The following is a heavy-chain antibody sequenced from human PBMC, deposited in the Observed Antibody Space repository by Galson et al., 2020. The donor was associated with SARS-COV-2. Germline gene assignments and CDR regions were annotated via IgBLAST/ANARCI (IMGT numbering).Heavy chain of an antibody. J-gene: IGHJ4*02. D-gene: IGHD2-15*01. CDR1: GFTVRNNY. CDR2: IFPGGTT. Sequence: GESLKISCAASGFTVRNNYMTWVRQAPGKGLEWVSFIFPGGTTYYADSVKGRFTISRDNSKNTLYLQMNSLRAEDTAMYFCARARGGYFDYWGQATLVTVSS. V-gene: IGHV3-53*01. CDR3: ARARGGYFDY.